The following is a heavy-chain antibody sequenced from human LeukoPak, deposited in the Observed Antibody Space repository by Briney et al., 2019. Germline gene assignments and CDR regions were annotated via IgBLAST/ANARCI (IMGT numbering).Heavy chain of an antibody. CDR3: ARGRYDFWSGYYPATVLDY. D-gene: IGHD3-3*01. V-gene: IGHV3-33*01. Sequence: GRSLRLSCAASGFTFSSYGMHWVRQAPGKGLEWVAVIWYDGSNKYYADSVKGRFTISRDNSKNTLYLQMNSLRAEDTAVYYCARGRYDFWSGYYPATVLDYWGQGTLVTVSS. CDR2: IWYDGSNK. J-gene: IGHJ4*02. CDR1: GFTFSSYG.